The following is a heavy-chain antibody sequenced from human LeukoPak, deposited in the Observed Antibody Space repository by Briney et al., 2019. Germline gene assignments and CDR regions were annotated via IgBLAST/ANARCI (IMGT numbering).Heavy chain of an antibody. D-gene: IGHD3-22*01. Sequence: GGSLRLSCAASGFTFSSYSMNWVRQAPGKGLEWVSSISSSSYIYYADSVKGRFTISRDNSKNTLYLQMNSLRAEDTAVYYCAKLIKHNFDYWGQGTLVTVSS. CDR3: AKLIKHNFDY. CDR2: ISSSSYI. V-gene: IGHV3-21*04. J-gene: IGHJ4*02. CDR1: GFTFSSYS.